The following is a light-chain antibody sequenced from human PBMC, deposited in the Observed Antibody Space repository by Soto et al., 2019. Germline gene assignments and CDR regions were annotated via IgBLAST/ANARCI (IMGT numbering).Light chain of an antibody. J-gene: IGKJ1*01. CDR1: QSVSSY. CDR2: DAS. CDR3: KQRSTGPPWT. V-gene: IGKV3-11*01. Sequence: EIVLTQSPATLSLSPGERATLSCRASQSVSSYLAWYQQKPGQAPRLLIYDASNRATGIPARFRGSGSGTEITRPISPLRPEDFAVYYCKQRSTGPPWTFGQGTEVGIK.